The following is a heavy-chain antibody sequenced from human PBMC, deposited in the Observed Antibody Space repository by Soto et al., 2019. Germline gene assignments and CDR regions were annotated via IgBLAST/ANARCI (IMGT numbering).Heavy chain of an antibody. CDR3: AKLRGYSGYDSFIYSDYYYYMDG. J-gene: IGHJ6*03. D-gene: IGHD5-12*01. CDR1: GGSISSYY. Sequence: SETLSLTCTVTGGSISSYYWSWIRQPPGKGLEWIGYIYYSGSTNYNPSLKSRVTISVDTSKNQFSLKLSSVTAADTAVYYCAKLRGYSGYDSFIYSDYYYYMDGWGKGITVTVSS. V-gene: IGHV4-59*08. CDR2: IYYSGST.